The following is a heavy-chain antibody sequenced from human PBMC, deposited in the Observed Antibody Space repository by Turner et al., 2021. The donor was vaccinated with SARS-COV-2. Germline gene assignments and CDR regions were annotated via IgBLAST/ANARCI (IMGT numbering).Heavy chain of an antibody. CDR2: ISCYNVYT. CDR1: GYPVTHHG. CDR3: ARDPSNTSGRDQYFDY. V-gene: IGHV1-18*01. D-gene: IGHD6-19*01. Sequence: QGQLVQSGDEVKKPVPSVKVYCQASGYPVTHHGISWVSQAPGQGLEWMGWISCYNVYTKYSEKFQGRVTRPKDTSTVTAYMEMTSIRSDDTAVYYCARDPSNTSGRDQYFDYWGQGTLVTVSS. J-gene: IGHJ4*02.